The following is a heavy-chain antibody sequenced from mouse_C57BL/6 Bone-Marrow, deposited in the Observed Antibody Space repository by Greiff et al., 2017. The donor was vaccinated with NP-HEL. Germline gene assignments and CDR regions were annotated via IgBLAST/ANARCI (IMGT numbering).Heavy chain of an antibody. V-gene: IGHV1-81*01. CDR1: GYTFTSYG. Sequence: VQLQESGAELARPGASVKLSCKASGYTFTSYGISWVKQRTGQGLEWIGEIYPRSGNTYYNEKFKGKATLTADKSSSTAYMELRSLTSEDSAVYFCARPDGYYVDWFAYWGQGTLVTVSA. CDR2: IYPRSGNT. CDR3: ARPDGYYVDWFAY. D-gene: IGHD2-3*01. J-gene: IGHJ3*01.